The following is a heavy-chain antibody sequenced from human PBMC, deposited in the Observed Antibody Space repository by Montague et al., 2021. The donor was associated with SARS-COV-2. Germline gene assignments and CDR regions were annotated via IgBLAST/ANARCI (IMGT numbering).Heavy chain of an antibody. CDR3: AHTRAYCNHTTCYRNWNIDV. J-gene: IGHJ6*02. CDR2: IYWSDDK. CDR1: GFSLNTSGKG. V-gene: IGHV2-5*01. D-gene: IGHD2-2*01. Sequence: PALVKPTQTLTLTCTFSGFSLNTSGKGVDWIRQSPGKAPEWLALIYWSDDKNYSPSLKSRLTISKDTSKNQVVLSMTNMGPVDTATYYCAHTRAYCNHTTCYRNWNIDVWGRGTTVTVSS.